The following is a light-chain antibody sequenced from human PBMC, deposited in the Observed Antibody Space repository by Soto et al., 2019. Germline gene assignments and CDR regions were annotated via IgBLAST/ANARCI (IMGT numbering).Light chain of an antibody. V-gene: IGKV3-15*01. CDR1: QSVSFH. J-gene: IGKJ4*01. Sequence: EIVMTQSPATLSVSPGETATLSCRASQSVSFHLAWYQQKPGQGPRLLIYGAFTRATGIPARFSGSGSGTDFTLTISSLKSEDFALYYCQQYKNWPPLTFGGGTKVEIK. CDR3: QQYKNWPPLT. CDR2: GAF.